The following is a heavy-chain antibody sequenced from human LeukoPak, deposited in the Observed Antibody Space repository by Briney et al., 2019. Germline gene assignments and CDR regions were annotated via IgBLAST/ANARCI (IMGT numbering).Heavy chain of an antibody. Sequence: ASVKVSCKASGYTFTSYGISWVRQAPGQGLEWMGWINPNSGGTNYAQKFQGRVTMTRDTSISTAYMELSRLRSDDTAVYYCARERTDYYDSSGYQYWFDPWGQGTLVTVSS. V-gene: IGHV1-2*02. CDR3: ARERTDYYDSSGYQYWFDP. CDR1: GYTFTSYG. D-gene: IGHD3-22*01. J-gene: IGHJ5*02. CDR2: INPNSGGT.